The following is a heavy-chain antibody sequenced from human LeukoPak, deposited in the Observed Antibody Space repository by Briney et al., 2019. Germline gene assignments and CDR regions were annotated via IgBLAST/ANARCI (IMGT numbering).Heavy chain of an antibody. J-gene: IGHJ4*02. Sequence: GGSLRLSCAASGFTFSSHAMSWVRQAPGKGLEWVSTISDVGAGTYYADSVKGRFTISRDNSKNTLYLQMNSLRAEDTAVYYCAKDLMEMATISGFDYWGQGTLVTVSS. CDR2: ISDVGAGT. D-gene: IGHD5-24*01. V-gene: IGHV3-23*01. CDR3: AKDLMEMATISGFDY. CDR1: GFTFSSHA.